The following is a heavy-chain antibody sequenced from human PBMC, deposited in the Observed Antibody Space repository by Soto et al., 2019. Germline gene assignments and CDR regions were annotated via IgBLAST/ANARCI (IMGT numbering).Heavy chain of an antibody. CDR2: IYYSGST. V-gene: IGHV4-59*01. Sequence: SETLSLTCTVSGGSISSYYWSWIRQPPGEGLEWIGYIYYSGSTNYNPSLKSRVTISVDTSKNQFSLKLSSVTAADTAVYYCARSTSIWGDYYGMDVWGQGTTVTVSS. D-gene: IGHD3-16*01. CDR1: GGSISSYY. CDR3: ARSTSIWGDYYGMDV. J-gene: IGHJ6*02.